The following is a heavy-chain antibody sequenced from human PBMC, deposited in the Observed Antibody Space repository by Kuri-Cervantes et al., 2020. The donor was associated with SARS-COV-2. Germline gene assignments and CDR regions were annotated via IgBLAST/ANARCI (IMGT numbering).Heavy chain of an antibody. D-gene: IGHD2-2*02. V-gene: IGHV4-59*12. CDR3: ASQAAKYCSSTSCYTGVFDY. Sequence: GSLRLSCTVSGGYIPSYYWSWIRQPPGKGLEWIGYIYYSRSTYYNPPLKSRVTISVDTSKNQFSLKLSSVTAADTAVYYCASQAAKYCSSTSCYTGVFDYWGQGTLVTVSS. CDR1: GGYIPSYY. J-gene: IGHJ4*02. CDR2: IYYSRST.